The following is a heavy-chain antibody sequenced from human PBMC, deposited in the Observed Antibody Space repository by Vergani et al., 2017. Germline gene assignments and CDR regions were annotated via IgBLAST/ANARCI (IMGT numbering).Heavy chain of an antibody. J-gene: IGHJ4*01. CDR1: GFTFSTYA. D-gene: IGHD1-20*01. CDR3: ARAYGRYDWFDY. Sequence: EVHLLESGGGLVQSGGSLRLSCAASGFTFSTYAMSWVRQAPGQGLEWVSGISASGAPTYYADSVKGRVTISRDNSKNTLYLQMNSLRVEDTAVYYCARAYGRYDWFDYWGQRTLVTVSS. V-gene: IGHV3-23*01. CDR2: ISASGAPT.